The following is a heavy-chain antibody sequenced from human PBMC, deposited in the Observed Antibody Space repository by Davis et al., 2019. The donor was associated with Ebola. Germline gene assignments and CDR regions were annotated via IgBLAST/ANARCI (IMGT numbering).Heavy chain of an antibody. J-gene: IGHJ4*02. CDR1: GYTFNSHG. CDR2: ISAYNGHT. Sequence: AASVKVSCKASGYTFNSHGISWVRQAPGQGLEWMAWISAYNGHTNYAQKFQGRLTLTTDTSTSTVYMALRSLTSDDTAEYYCARGRNGGWDFDYWGQGTRVTVSS. CDR3: ARGRNGGWDFDY. V-gene: IGHV1-18*01. D-gene: IGHD6-19*01.